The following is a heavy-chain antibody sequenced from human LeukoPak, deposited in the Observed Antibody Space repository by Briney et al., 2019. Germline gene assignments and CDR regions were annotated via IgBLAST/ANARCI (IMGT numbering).Heavy chain of an antibody. V-gene: IGHV1-8*01. CDR3: ARLRSGRYYYYYYGMDV. CDR1: GYTFTSYD. J-gene: IGHJ6*02. CDR2: MNPNSGNT. D-gene: IGHD3-3*01. Sequence: GASVKVSCKASGYTFTSYDINWVRQATGQGLEWMGWMNPNSGNTGYAQKFQGRVTMTRNTSISTAYMELSSLRSEDTAVYYCARLRSGRYYYYYYGMDVWGQGTTVTVSS.